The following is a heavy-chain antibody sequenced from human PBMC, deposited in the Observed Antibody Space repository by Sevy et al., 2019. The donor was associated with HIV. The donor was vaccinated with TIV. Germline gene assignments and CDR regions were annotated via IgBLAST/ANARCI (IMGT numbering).Heavy chain of an antibody. D-gene: IGHD2-15*01. CDR3: AKDIVAVVGDAFDI. CDR1: GFSFISYA. CDR2: ISGSDGDT. V-gene: IGHV3-23*01. J-gene: IGHJ3*02. Sequence: GGSLRLSCAASGFSFISYAMNWVRQAPGKGLEWVSAISGSDGDTYYADSVKGRFSISRDNSKNTLYLQMDSLRAEDTAVYYCAKDIVAVVGDAFDIWGQGTMVTVSS.